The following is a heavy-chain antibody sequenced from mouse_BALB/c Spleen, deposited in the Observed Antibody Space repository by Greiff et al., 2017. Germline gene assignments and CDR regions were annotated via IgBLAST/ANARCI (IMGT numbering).Heavy chain of an antibody. D-gene: IGHD1-1*01. Sequence: EVKLQESGPELVKPGASVKISCKTSGYTFTEYTMHWVKQSHGKSLEWIGGINPNNGGTSYNQKFKGKATLTVDKSSSTAYMELRSLTSEDSAVYYCARPAFYYYGSRGFAYWGQGTLVTVSA. CDR1: GYTFTEYT. V-gene: IGHV1-18*01. CDR3: ARPAFYYYGSRGFAY. J-gene: IGHJ3*01. CDR2: INPNNGGT.